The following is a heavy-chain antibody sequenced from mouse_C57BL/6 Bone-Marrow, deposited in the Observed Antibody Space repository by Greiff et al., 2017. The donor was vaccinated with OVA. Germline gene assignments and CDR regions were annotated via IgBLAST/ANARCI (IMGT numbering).Heavy chain of an antibody. Sequence: EVQGVESVAELVRPGASVKLSCTASGFNIKNTYMHWVKQRPEQGLEWIGRIDPANGNTKYAPKFQGKVTITADTSSNTAYLQLSSLTSEDTAIYICDSGGTTVVATHGYFDVWGTGTTVTVSS. CDR1: GFNIKNTY. V-gene: IGHV14-3*01. D-gene: IGHD1-1*01. CDR2: IDPANGNT. CDR3: DSGGTTVVATHGYFDV. J-gene: IGHJ1*03.